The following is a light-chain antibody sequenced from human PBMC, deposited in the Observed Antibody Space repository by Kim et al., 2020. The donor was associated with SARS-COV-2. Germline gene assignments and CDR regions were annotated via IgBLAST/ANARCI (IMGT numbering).Light chain of an antibody. CDR2: DVT. CDR1: SSDVGAYNY. V-gene: IGLV2-14*03. J-gene: IGLJ3*02. CDR3: SSYTSSTTRV. Sequence: GQSITISCTGTSSDVGAYNYGSWYQQHPGKAPKLVIYDVTNRPSGVSNRFSGSKSGNTASLTIAGLHCEDEADYYCSSYTSSTTRVFGGGTKLTVL.